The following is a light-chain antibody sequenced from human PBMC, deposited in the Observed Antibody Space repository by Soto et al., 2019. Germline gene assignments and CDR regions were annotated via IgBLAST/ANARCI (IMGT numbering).Light chain of an antibody. Sequence: QSVLTQPPSVSGSPGQSVTISCTGTSTDFVSYNRVSWYQQPPGTAPKLIIYEASNRPSGVPDRFSGSKSGNTASLTISGLQAADEADYYCATWDANLSGLFGGGTKLTVL. CDR3: ATWDANLSGL. V-gene: IGLV2-18*01. CDR1: STDFVSYNR. J-gene: IGLJ3*02. CDR2: EAS.